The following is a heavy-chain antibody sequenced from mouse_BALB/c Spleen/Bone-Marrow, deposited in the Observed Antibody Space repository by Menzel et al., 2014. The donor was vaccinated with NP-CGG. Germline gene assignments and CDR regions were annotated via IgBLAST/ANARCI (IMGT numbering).Heavy chain of an antibody. V-gene: IGHV2-6-2*01. J-gene: IGHJ4*01. Sequence: VQLVESGPDLVAPSQSLSLTCTVSGFSLTSYGLHWVRQPPGKGLEWLGVIWSDGSTTYNSALKSRLSISKDNSKRQVLLKMNSLQTDDTAMYYCARSGTDYAIDYWGQGTSVTVSS. CDR1: GFSLTSYG. D-gene: IGHD4-1*01. CDR3: ARSGTDYAIDY. CDR2: IWSDGST.